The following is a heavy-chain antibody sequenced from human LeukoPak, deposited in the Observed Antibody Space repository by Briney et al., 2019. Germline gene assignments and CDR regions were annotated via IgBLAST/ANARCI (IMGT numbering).Heavy chain of an antibody. V-gene: IGHV3-64*01. Sequence: PGGSLRLSCAASGFTFSSYAMSWVRQAPGKGLEYVSAISSNGGSTYYANSVKGRFTISRDNSKNTLYLQMGSLRAEDMAVYYCARGGVLRYFDWAHSGDYWGQGTLVTVSS. CDR2: ISSNGGST. J-gene: IGHJ4*02. CDR1: GFTFSSYA. D-gene: IGHD3-9*01. CDR3: ARGGVLRYFDWAHSGDY.